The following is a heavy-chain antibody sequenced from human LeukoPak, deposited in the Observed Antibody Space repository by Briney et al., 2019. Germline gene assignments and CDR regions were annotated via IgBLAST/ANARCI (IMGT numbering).Heavy chain of an antibody. CDR2: IYHSGST. J-gene: IGHJ4*02. CDR3: ARLGFGELLYDDY. Sequence: SETLSLTCTVSGGSISSGYYWGWIRQPPGKGLEWIGSIYHSGSTYYNPSLKSRVTISVDTSKNQFSLKLSSVTAADTAVYYCARLGFGELLYDDYWGQGTLVTVSS. V-gene: IGHV4-38-2*02. CDR1: GGSISSGYY. D-gene: IGHD3-10*01.